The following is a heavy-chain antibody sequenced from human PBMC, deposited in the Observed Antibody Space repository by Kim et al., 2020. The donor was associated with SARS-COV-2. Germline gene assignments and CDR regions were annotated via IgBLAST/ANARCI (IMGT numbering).Heavy chain of an antibody. J-gene: IGHJ3*02. V-gene: IGHV3-23*01. CDR3: AKDPRTSPGWGAFDI. Sequence: PVKGRFTISRDNSKNTLYLQINSLRAEDTAVYYCAKDPRTSPGWGAFDIWGQGTMVTVSS. D-gene: IGHD3-16*01.